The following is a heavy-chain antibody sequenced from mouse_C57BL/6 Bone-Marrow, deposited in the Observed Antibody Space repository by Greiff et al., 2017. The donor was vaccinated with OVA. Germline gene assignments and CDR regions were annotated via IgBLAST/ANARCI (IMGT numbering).Heavy chain of an antibody. J-gene: IGHJ3*01. CDR3: TTTGTGFAY. V-gene: IGHV14-4*01. D-gene: IGHD4-1*01. CDR2: IDPENGDT. Sequence: EVKLLESGAELVRPGASVKLSCTASGFNIKDDYMHWVKQRPEQGLEWIGWIDPENGDTEYASKFQGKATITADTSSNTAYLQLSSLTSEDTAVYYCTTTGTGFAYWGQGTLVTVSA. CDR1: GFNIKDDY.